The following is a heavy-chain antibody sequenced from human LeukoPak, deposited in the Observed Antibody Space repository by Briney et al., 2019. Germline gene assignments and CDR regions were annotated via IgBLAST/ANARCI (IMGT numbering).Heavy chain of an antibody. CDR1: GFTFSSYE. D-gene: IGHD3-22*01. CDR3: ARDVKDYDSSGYYLRYFDY. V-gene: IGHV3-48*03. Sequence: PGGSLRLSCAASGFTFSSYEMNWVRQAPGKGLEWVSYISSSGSTIYYADSVKGRFTISRDNAKNSLYLQMNSLRAEDTAVYYCARDVKDYDSSGYYLRYFDYWGQGTLVTVSS. J-gene: IGHJ4*02. CDR2: ISSSGSTI.